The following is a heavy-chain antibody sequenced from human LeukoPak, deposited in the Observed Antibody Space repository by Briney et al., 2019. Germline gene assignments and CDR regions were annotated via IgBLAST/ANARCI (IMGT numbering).Heavy chain of an antibody. CDR1: GFTFSSCD. J-gene: IGHJ4*02. D-gene: IGHD5-24*01. CDR3: ARGEARWLQSKPFDY. V-gene: IGHV3-48*02. CDR2: ITGSSSTI. Sequence: GGSLRLSCAASGFTFSSCDMNWVRQAPGKGLEWVSYITGSSSTIYYADSVKGRFTISRDNAKNSLYLQMNSLRDEDTAVYYCARGEARWLQSKPFDYWGQGTLVTVSS.